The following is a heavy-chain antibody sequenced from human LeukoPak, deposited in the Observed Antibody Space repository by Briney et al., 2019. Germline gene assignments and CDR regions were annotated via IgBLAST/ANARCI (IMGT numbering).Heavy chain of an antibody. CDR1: GGSISTYY. D-gene: IGHD2-2*01. Sequence: SETLSLTCTVSGGSISTYYWTWIRQPPGKGLEWIGYISYSGSTNYNPSLKSRVTFSVDTSKSQFSLKLSSVTAADSAVYYCARAQLNLVVGSGMDVWGQGTTVTVSS. J-gene: IGHJ6*02. CDR3: ARAQLNLVVGSGMDV. CDR2: ISYSGST. V-gene: IGHV4-59*01.